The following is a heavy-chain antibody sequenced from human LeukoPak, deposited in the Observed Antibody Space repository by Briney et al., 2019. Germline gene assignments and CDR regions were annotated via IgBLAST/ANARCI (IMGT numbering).Heavy chain of an antibody. V-gene: IGHV1-2*02. CDR1: GYTFTGYY. CDR3: ARGRPSRVIVVVKKGYYFDY. CDR2: INPNSGGT. D-gene: IGHD3-22*01. J-gene: IGHJ4*02. Sequence: ASVKVSCKASGYTFTGYYMHWVRQAPGQGLEWMGWINPNSGGTNYAQKFQGRVTMTRDTSISTAYMELSRLRSDDTAVYYCARGRPSRVIVVVKKGYYFDYWGQGTLVTVSS.